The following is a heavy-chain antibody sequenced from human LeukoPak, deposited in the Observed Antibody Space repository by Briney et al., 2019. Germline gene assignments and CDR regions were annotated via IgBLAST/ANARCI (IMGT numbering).Heavy chain of an antibody. Sequence: GGSLRLSCAASGFTFSSYSMNWVRQAPGKGLEWVSSISSSSYIYYADSVKGRFTISRDNAKNSLYLQMNSLRAEDTAVYYCARDSPYCSSTSCYLDYWGQGTLVTVSS. CDR2: ISSSSYI. D-gene: IGHD2-2*01. CDR1: GFTFSSYS. V-gene: IGHV3-21*01. CDR3: ARDSPYCSSTSCYLDY. J-gene: IGHJ4*02.